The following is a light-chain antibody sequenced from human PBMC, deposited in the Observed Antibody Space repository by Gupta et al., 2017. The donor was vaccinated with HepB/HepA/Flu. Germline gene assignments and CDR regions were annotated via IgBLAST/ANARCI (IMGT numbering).Light chain of an antibody. Sequence: PALTHPPSVSGSPGHSVTVSCAGTPSDISTYKYVSWYQRLPGKAPQLVIYEDTQRPSGVPDRFSGSMSGFTAFLTISGLQAEDEAEYYGSSRGTTDKCVIFGGGTTLTVL. J-gene: IGLJ2*01. CDR2: EDT. CDR1: PSDISTYKY. V-gene: IGLV2-8*01. CDR3: SSRGTTDKCVI.